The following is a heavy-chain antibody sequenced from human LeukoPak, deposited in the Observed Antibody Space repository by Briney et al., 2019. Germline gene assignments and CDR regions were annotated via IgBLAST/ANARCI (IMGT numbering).Heavy chain of an antibody. D-gene: IGHD3-3*01. CDR1: GGSISSYY. Sequence: SETLSLTCTVSGGSISSYYWSWIRQPPGKGLEWIGYIYYSGSTNYNPSLKSRATISVDTSKNQFSLKLSSVTAADTAVYYCARGNPYYDFWSGYCWFDPWGQGTLVTVSS. CDR3: ARGNPYYDFWSGYCWFDP. J-gene: IGHJ5*02. CDR2: IYYSGST. V-gene: IGHV4-59*01.